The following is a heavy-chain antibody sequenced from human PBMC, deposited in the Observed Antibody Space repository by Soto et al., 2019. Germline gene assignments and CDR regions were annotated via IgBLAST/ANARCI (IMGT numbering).Heavy chain of an antibody. V-gene: IGHV1-46*01. Sequence: ASVKVSCKASGYTFTSYYMHWVRQAPGQGLEWMGIINPSGGSTSYAQKFQGRVTLTRDTSTSTVYMDLSSLRSEDTAVYYCARVWTTVTNWLDPWGQGTLVTVSS. CDR1: GYTFTSYY. J-gene: IGHJ5*01. CDR2: INPSGGST. CDR3: ARVWTTVTNWLDP. D-gene: IGHD4-17*01.